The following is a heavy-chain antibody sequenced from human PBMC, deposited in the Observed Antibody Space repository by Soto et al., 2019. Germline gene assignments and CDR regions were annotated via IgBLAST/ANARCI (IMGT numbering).Heavy chain of an antibody. CDR3: AREGVDDNIHYFDY. D-gene: IGHD1-1*01. CDR1: GGSISSGGYY. J-gene: IGHJ4*02. Sequence: PSETLSLTCTVSGGSISSGGYYWSWIRQHPGKGLEWIGYIYYSGSTYYNPSLKSRVTISVDTSKNQFSLKLSSVTAADTAVYYCAREGVDDNIHYFDYWGQGTLVTVSS. CDR2: IYYSGST. V-gene: IGHV4-31*03.